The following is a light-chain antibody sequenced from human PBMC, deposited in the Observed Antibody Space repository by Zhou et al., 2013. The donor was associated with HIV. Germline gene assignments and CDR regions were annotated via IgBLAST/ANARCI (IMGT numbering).Light chain of an antibody. J-gene: IGKJ4*01. V-gene: IGKV3-15*01. Sequence: EIVMTQSPATLSASPGERATLSCRASQSVGSSYLAWYQQKPGQAPRLLIYGTSTRATDIPARFSGSGSGTEFTLTITSIQSEDFAVYYCQQYNKWPLTFGGGTKVEIQ. CDR3: QQYNKWPLT. CDR2: GTS. CDR1: QSVGSSY.